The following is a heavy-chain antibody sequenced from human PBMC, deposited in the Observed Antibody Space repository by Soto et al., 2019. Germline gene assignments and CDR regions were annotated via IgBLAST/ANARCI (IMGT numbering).Heavy chain of an antibody. CDR2: INHSGST. V-gene: IGHV4-34*01. CDR3: ARAHTPPEYSSGWYTHDY. D-gene: IGHD6-19*01. J-gene: IGHJ4*02. Sequence: SETLSLTCAVYGGSFSGYYWSWIRQPPGKGLEWIGEINHSGSTNYNPSLKSRVTISVDTSKNQFSLKLSSVTAADTAVYYCARAHTPPEYSSGWYTHDYWGQGTLVTVSS. CDR1: GGSFSGYY.